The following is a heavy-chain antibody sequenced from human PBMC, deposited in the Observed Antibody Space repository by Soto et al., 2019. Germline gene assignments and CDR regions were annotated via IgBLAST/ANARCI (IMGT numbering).Heavy chain of an antibody. Sequence: QVQLVQSGAEVKKPGASVKVSCKASGYTFTSYDINWVRQATGQGLEWMGWMNPNSGNTGYAQKFQGRVTMTRNTSIDTAYMELSSLRSEDTAVYYCARRGYSSSWYYYYYCGMDVWGQGTTVTVSS. CDR2: MNPNSGNT. V-gene: IGHV1-8*01. CDR1: GYTFTSYD. J-gene: IGHJ6*02. D-gene: IGHD6-13*01. CDR3: ARRGYSSSWYYYYYCGMDV.